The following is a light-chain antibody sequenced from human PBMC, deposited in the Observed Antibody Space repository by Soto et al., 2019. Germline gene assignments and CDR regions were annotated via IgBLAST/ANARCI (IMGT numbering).Light chain of an antibody. CDR2: KAS. Sequence: DIQMTQFPPTLSASIGDRVTITCRASQTISSSLAWYQQKPGKDPKLLIYKASTLETGVPSRFSGSGSGTEFTLTISSLQPDDFATYYCQQYDSYSPYTFGQGTRLELK. CDR3: QQYDSYSPYT. J-gene: IGKJ2*01. V-gene: IGKV1-5*03. CDR1: QTISSS.